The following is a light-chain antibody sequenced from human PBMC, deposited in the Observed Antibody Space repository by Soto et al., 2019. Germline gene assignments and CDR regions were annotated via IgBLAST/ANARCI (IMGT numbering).Light chain of an antibody. CDR1: SSDVGGYNF. CDR3: SSHAGTYPGV. V-gene: IGLV2-11*01. CDR2: DVT. Sequence: QSALTQPRSVSGSPGQSVTISCTGTSSDVGGYNFVSWYQQLPGKAPKLMIYDVTKRPSGVPDRFSGSKSGNTASLTISGLHADDEADYYCSSHAGTYPGVFGGGTKVTVL. J-gene: IGLJ3*02.